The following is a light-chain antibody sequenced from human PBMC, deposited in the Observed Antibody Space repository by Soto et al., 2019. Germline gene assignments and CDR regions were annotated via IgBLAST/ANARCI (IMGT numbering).Light chain of an antibody. CDR1: SSNIGRNT. CDR2: NNN. Sequence: QSVLTQIPSASGPPGQRVTISCSGSSSNIGRNTVNWYQQLPGTAPKVLIYNNNQRPSGVPDRFSGSKSGTSASLAISGLQSEDETDYYCAAWDDSLKGWVFGGGTKLTVL. V-gene: IGLV1-44*01. CDR3: AAWDDSLKGWV. J-gene: IGLJ3*02.